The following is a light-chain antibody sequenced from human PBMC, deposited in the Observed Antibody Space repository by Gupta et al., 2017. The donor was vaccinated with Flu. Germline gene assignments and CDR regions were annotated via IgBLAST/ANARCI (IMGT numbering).Light chain of an antibody. V-gene: IGKV2-28*01. J-gene: IGKJ2*01. Sequence: ISCRSSQSLLHGNGYNYLDWYLQKPGQSPQLLIYLGSNRASGVPDRFSGSGSGTDFTLKISRVEAEDVGVYYCMQALQTPYTFGQGTKLEIK. CDR1: QSLLHGNGYNY. CDR2: LGS. CDR3: MQALQTPYT.